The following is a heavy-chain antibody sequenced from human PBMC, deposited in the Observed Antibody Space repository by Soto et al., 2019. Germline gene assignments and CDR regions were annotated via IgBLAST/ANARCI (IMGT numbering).Heavy chain of an antibody. J-gene: IGHJ4*02. D-gene: IGHD2-2*01. V-gene: IGHV3-21*01. CDR1: GFTFSSYS. CDR3: ARAPQLVAPAATGFDS. Sequence: GGSLRLSCAASGFTFSSYSMNWVRQAPGKGLEWVSSISSSSSYIYYADSVKGRFTISRDNAKNSMYLQMNSLRDEDTAVYYCARAPQLVAPAATGFDSWGRGTLVTVSS. CDR2: ISSSSSYI.